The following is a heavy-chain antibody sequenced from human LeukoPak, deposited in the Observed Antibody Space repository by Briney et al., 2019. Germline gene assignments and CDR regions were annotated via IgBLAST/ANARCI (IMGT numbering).Heavy chain of an antibody. CDR1: GFPFSNYD. Sequence: GGSLRLSCGASGFPFSNYDMHWVRQAPGKGLDWVSAIYTVGNTYYSGSVKGRFTISRENAQNSLFLQMNSLRDGDTALYYCIRIRTREHQYGMDVWGQGTTVTVPS. CDR3: IRIRTREHQYGMDV. J-gene: IGHJ6*02. CDR2: IYTVGNT. D-gene: IGHD1-26*01. V-gene: IGHV3-13*01.